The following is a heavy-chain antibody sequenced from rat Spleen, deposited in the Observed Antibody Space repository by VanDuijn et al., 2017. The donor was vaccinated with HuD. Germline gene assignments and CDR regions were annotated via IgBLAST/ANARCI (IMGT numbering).Heavy chain of an antibody. CDR3: ARHYDYSNWFAY. CDR2: ISSSGTST. Sequence: EVQLVESGGGLVQPGRSLKLSCAASGFTFSNYGMAWVRQAPTQGLEWVASISSSGTSTYWRDSVSGRFTISRDNAKSTLYLQMNSLRSEDTATYYCARHYDYSNWFAYWGQGTLVTVSS. D-gene: IGHD1-5*01. CDR1: GFTFSNYG. J-gene: IGHJ3*01. V-gene: IGHV5S13*01.